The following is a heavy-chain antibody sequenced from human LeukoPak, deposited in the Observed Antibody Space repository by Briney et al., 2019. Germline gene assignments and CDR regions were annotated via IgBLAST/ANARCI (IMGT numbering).Heavy chain of an antibody. CDR3: ARVGEKAFHLWPEIDY. V-gene: IGHV3-7*01. Sequence: PGGSLRLSCAASGFTFSSYWMSWVRQAPGKGLEWVANIKQDGSEKYYVDSVKGRFTISRDNAENSLYLQMSSLRAEDTAVYYCARVGEKAFHLWPEIDYWGQGTLVTVS. D-gene: IGHD5-24*01. J-gene: IGHJ4*02. CDR2: IKQDGSEK. CDR1: GFTFSSYW.